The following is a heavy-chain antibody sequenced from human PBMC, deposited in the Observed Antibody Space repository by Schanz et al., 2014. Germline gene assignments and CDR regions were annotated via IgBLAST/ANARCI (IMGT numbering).Heavy chain of an antibody. D-gene: IGHD2-15*01. Sequence: VQLVESGGGLVQPGGSLRLSCAASGFTFSAYYMDWVRQAPGKGLEWIGSIYYSGSSYYNPSLESRVTISVDTSNNQFSLKLSSVTAADTAVYYCARPRYCTGSSCYDAFDIWGQGTMVTVSS. CDR2: IYYSGSS. CDR3: ARPRYCTGSSCYDAFDI. CDR1: GFTFSAYY. J-gene: IGHJ3*02. V-gene: IGHV4-38-2*01.